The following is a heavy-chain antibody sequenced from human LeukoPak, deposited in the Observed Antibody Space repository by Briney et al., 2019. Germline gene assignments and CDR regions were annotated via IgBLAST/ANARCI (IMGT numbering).Heavy chain of an antibody. D-gene: IGHD1-26*01. CDR1: GGSISSSSYY. V-gene: IGHV4-39*01. Sequence: NPSETLSLTCTVSGGSISSSSYYWGWIRQPPGKGLEWIGSIYYSGSTYYNPSLTSRVTISVDTSKNQFSLTLSSVTAADTAVYYGARQLVGATGWWYWGQGTRVLVSS. J-gene: IGHJ4*02. CDR3: ARQLVGATGWWY. CDR2: IYYSGST.